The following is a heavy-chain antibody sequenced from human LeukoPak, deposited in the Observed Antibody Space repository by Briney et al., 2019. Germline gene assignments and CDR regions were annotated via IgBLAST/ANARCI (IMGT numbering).Heavy chain of an antibody. CDR2: IIWSSGSI. V-gene: IGHV3-9*01. Sequence: GGSLRLSCAASGFSFDDYAMHWVRQAPGKGLEWVSGIIWSSGSIGYADSVKGRFTISRDNAKNPLYLQMNSLRPEDTALYYCAKDRVGGSSHQLDYWGQGTLVTVSS. CDR1: GFSFDDYA. CDR3: AKDRVGGSSHQLDY. D-gene: IGHD6-13*01. J-gene: IGHJ4*02.